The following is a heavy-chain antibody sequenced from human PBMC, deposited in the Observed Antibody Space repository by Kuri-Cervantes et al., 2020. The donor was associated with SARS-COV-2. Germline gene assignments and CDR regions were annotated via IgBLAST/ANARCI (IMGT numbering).Heavy chain of an antibody. D-gene: IGHD1-14*01. V-gene: IGHV3-48*01. CDR2: IISSSSTI. J-gene: IGHJ1*01. Sequence: GGSLRLSCAASGFTFSSYSMNWVRQAPGKGLEGVSYIISSSSTIYYPDSVKGRFTISRDNAKNSLYLQMNSLRAEDTAVYYCASHVGKHGYYQHWGQGTLTVSS. CDR1: GFTFSSYS. CDR3: ASHVGKHGYYQH.